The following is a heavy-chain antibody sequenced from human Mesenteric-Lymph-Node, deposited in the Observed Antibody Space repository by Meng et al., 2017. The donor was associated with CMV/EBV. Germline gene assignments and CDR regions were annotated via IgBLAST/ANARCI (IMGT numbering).Heavy chain of an antibody. CDR2: IYSGGSGA. CDR3: VKDRGGFGELSGDY. V-gene: IGHV3-23*03. Sequence: GGSLRLSCAASGFIFSNYAMTWVRQAKGKGLEWVSVIYSGGSGAYYADSLKGRFTISRDNSKNTLYLQMNNLRIEDTALYYCVKDRGGFGELSGDYWGQGTLVTVSS. D-gene: IGHD3-10*01. J-gene: IGHJ4*02. CDR1: GFIFSNYA.